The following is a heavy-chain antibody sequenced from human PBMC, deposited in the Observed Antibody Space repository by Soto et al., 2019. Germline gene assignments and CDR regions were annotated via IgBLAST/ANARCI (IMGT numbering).Heavy chain of an antibody. CDR3: ARLRVDYYDSSGYYYPGGYFDY. Sequence: WASVKVSCKASGGTFSSYAISWVRRAPGQGLEWMGGIIPIFGTANYAQKFQGRVTITADESTSTAYMELSSLRSEDTAVYYCARLRVDYYDSSGYYYPGGYFDYWGQGTLVTVSS. V-gene: IGHV1-69*13. D-gene: IGHD3-22*01. CDR2: IIPIFGTA. CDR1: GGTFSSYA. J-gene: IGHJ4*02.